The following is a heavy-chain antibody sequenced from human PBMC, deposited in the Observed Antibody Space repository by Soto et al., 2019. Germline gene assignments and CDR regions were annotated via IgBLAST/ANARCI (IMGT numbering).Heavy chain of an antibody. CDR2: IDEYGSTI. Sequence: GGSLRLSCEASGFTFSSYWMHWVRQVPGKGLLWVSRIDEYGSTINYADSVKGRFTISRDNAKNTLYLEMNSLRAEDTALYYCTRDIGGKGAYWGQGILVTVSS. V-gene: IGHV3-74*01. CDR3: TRDIGGKGAY. CDR1: GFTFSSYW. D-gene: IGHD3-10*01. J-gene: IGHJ4*02.